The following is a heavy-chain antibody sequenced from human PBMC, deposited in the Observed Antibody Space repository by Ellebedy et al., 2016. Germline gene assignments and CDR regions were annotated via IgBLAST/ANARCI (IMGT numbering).Heavy chain of an antibody. CDR3: AGRDGTTGTTGGDY. Sequence: SQTLSLTCAVYGGSFSGYYWSWIRQPPGKGLEWIGEINHSGSTNYNPSLKSRVTISVDTSKNQFSLKLSSVTAADTAVYYCAGRDGTTGTTGGDYWGQGTLVTVSS. CDR1: GGSFSGYY. V-gene: IGHV4-34*01. CDR2: INHSGST. J-gene: IGHJ4*02. D-gene: IGHD1-1*01.